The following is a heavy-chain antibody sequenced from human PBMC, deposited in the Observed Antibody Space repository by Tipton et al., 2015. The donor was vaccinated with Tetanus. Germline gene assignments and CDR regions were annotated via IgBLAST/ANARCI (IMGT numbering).Heavy chain of an antibody. J-gene: IGHJ4*02. CDR2: TYYRSKWYN. CDR1: GDSVSRNNAT. Sequence: VKPSQTLSLTCVISGDSVSRNNATWNWIRQSPSRGLEWLGRTYYRSKWYNDYAPSVKSRITIKPDTSKNQFSLQLNSMTPEDTAVYFCASESPALDCWGQGILVTVSS. V-gene: IGHV6-1*01. CDR3: ASESPALDC. D-gene: IGHD1-14*01.